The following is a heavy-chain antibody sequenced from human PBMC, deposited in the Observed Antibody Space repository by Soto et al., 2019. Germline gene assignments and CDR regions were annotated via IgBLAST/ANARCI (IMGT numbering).Heavy chain of an antibody. CDR3: ARSSGKGGGFDY. D-gene: IGHD3-22*01. CDR2: IYHSGST. V-gene: IGHV4-30-2*01. J-gene: IGHJ4*02. Sequence: QLQLQESGSGLVKPSQTLSLTCAVSGGSISSGGYSWSWIRQPPGKGLEWIGYIYHSGSTYYNPSLKSRVTISGDRAKNQFSLKLSSVTAADTAVYYCARSSGKGGGFDYWGQGTLVTVSS. CDR1: GGSISSGGYS.